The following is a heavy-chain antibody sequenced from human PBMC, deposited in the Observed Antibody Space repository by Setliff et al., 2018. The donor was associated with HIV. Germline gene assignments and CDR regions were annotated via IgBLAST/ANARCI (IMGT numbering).Heavy chain of an antibody. J-gene: IGHJ4*02. Sequence: RASVKVSCKASGYTFASYAISWVRQAPGQGLEWMGWFNAETRNPMYAQAFKGRLVFSLDTSVSTAYLQINSLKAEDTAMYYCARVGSYWSTFDYWGQGALVTVSS. CDR1: GYTFASYA. CDR3: ARVGSYWSTFDY. V-gene: IGHV7-4-1*02. CDR2: FNAETRNP. D-gene: IGHD1-26*01.